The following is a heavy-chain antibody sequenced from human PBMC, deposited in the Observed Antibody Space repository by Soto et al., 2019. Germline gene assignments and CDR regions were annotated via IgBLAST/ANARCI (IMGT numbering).Heavy chain of an antibody. CDR1: GFTFSSYA. Sequence: GGSLRLSCAASGFTFSSYAMSWVRQAPGKGLEWVSAISGSGGSTYYADSVKGRFTISRDNSKNTLYLQMNSLRAEDTAVYYCAKDPNLVVVVAATYDYWGQGTLVTVSS. J-gene: IGHJ4*02. D-gene: IGHD2-15*01. V-gene: IGHV3-23*01. CDR2: ISGSGGST. CDR3: AKDPNLVVVVAATYDY.